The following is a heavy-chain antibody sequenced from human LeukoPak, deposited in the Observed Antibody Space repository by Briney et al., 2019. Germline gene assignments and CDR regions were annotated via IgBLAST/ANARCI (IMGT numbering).Heavy chain of an antibody. J-gene: IGHJ4*02. D-gene: IGHD2-2*01. CDR3: ARRTPEPARDFDY. CDR2: INPNSGGT. CDR1: GYTFTGYY. Sequence: ASVKVSCKASGYTFTGYYMHWVRQAPGQGLEWMGWINPNSGGTNYAQKFQGRVTMTRDTSISTAYMELSRLTSDGTAVYYCARRTPEPARDFDYWGQGTLVTVSS. V-gene: IGHV1-2*02.